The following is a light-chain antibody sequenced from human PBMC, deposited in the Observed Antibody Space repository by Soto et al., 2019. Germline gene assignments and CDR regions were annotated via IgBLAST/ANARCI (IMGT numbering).Light chain of an antibody. J-gene: IGLJ3*02. Sequence: QSVLTQPPSVSAAPGQTVTISCSGSTSNIGNNHVSWYQQHPGTAPKLLTFEYGKRPSGIPDRFSGSKSGTSATLDITGLQTGDEADYYCGTWDSSLSTWVFGGGTKVTVL. CDR3: GTWDSSLSTWV. CDR2: EYG. V-gene: IGLV1-51*02. CDR1: TSNIGNNH.